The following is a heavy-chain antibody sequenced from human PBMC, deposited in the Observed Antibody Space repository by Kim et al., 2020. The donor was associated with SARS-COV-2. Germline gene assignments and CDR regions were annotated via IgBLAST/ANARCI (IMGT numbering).Heavy chain of an antibody. CDR3: AREKGVVGATGADY. J-gene: IGHJ4*02. D-gene: IGHD1-26*01. Sequence: ADSVKGRFTISRDNAKNSLYLQMNSLRAEDTAGYYCAREKGVVGATGADYWGQGTLVTVSS. V-gene: IGHV3-48*03.